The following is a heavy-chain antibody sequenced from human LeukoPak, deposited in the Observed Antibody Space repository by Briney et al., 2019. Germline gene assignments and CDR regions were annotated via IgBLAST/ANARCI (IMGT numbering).Heavy chain of an antibody. V-gene: IGHV1-24*01. CDR3: ATPQRGRWLLVFAY. Sequence: ASVKVSCTVSGYTLTELSIHWVRRAPGKRLGWRGGFDPEDGETIYAQKFQGRVNMTEDTSTDTAYMELSSLRSEDRAVYYCATPQRGRWLLVFAYWGEGTLVTVS. CDR1: GYTLTELS. J-gene: IGHJ4*02. D-gene: IGHD4-23*01. CDR2: FDPEDGET.